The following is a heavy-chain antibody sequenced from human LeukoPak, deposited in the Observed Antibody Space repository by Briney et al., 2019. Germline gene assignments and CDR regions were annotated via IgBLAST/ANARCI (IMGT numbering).Heavy chain of an antibody. CDR3: ARVGTTVVTPDDY. D-gene: IGHD4-17*01. Sequence: GGPLRLSCAASGFTFSSYSMDWVRQAPGKGLEWVSAISSSSSYIYYADSVKGRFTISRDNAKNSLYLQMNSLRAEDTAVYYCARVGTTVVTPDDYWGQGTLVTVSS. CDR2: ISSSSSYI. CDR1: GFTFSSYS. J-gene: IGHJ4*02. V-gene: IGHV3-21*01.